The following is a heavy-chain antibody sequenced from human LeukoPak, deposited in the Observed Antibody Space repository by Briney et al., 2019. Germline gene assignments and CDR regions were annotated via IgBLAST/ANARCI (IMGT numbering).Heavy chain of an antibody. D-gene: IGHD1-26*01. CDR1: GGSISSYY. Sequence: SETLSLTCTVSGGSISSYYWSWIRQPPGKGLEWIGYIYYSGSTNYNPSLKSRVTISVDTSKNQFSLKLSSVTAADTAVYYCARDLGRWELLYFFDYWGQGTLVTVSS. V-gene: IGHV4-59*01. CDR3: ARDLGRWELLYFFDY. J-gene: IGHJ4*02. CDR2: IYYSGST.